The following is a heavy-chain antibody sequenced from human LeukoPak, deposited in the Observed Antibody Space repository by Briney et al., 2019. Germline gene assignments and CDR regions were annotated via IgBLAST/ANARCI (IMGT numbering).Heavy chain of an antibody. Sequence: WGSLRLSCAASGFTFSSYAMSWVRQAPGKGLEWVSAISGSGGSTYYADSVKGRFTISRDNSKNTLYLQMNSLRSEDTAVYYCAKEKGGVRGVDYWGQGTLVTVSS. CDR2: ISGSGGST. D-gene: IGHD3-10*01. J-gene: IGHJ4*02. CDR3: AKEKGGVRGVDY. V-gene: IGHV3-23*01. CDR1: GFTFSSYA.